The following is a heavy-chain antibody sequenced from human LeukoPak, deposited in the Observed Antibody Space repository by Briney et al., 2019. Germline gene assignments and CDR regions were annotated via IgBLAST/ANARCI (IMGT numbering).Heavy chain of an antibody. CDR1: GFTFSSSA. Sequence: GGSLRLSCVASGFTFSSSAMNWVRQAPGKGLEWVSIISGSGSSTYYGDSVKGRFTISRDNSKNTLYLEMTSLRAEDTALYYCAKDGDYSNPYFDYWGQGTLVTVSS. V-gene: IGHV3-23*01. J-gene: IGHJ4*02. CDR3: AKDGDYSNPYFDY. CDR2: ISGSGSST. D-gene: IGHD4-11*01.